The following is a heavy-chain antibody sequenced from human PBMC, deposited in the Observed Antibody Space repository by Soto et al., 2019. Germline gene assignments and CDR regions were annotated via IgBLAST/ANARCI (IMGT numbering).Heavy chain of an antibody. CDR1: EVCIDDYS. CDR2: ISWNSDNI. J-gene: IGHJ3*02. D-gene: IGHD4-17*01. Sequence: GVSLTISCGAAEVCIDDYSMHWFRQTPRNGLEWVSGISWNSDNIGYADSVKGRFTISIDNAKNSLYLQMNSLRAEDTALYYCAKDLYGNYGDAFDIWGQRTMVTVSS. CDR3: AKDLYGNYGDAFDI. V-gene: IGHV3-9*01.